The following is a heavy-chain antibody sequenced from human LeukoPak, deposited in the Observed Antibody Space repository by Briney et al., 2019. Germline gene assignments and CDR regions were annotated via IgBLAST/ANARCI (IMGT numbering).Heavy chain of an antibody. CDR1: GYSFPTYW. D-gene: IGHD5-18*01. J-gene: IGHJ3*02. Sequence: PGESLKISCKGSGYSFPTYWIGWVRQMPGKGLEWMGVIYPGDSDTTYSPSFRGQVTISADKSITTAYLQWSSLKASDTAIYYCARHTRGVDTALVQDAFDIWGQGTRVTVSS. CDR2: IYPGDSDT. CDR3: ARHTRGVDTALVQDAFDI. V-gene: IGHV5-51*01.